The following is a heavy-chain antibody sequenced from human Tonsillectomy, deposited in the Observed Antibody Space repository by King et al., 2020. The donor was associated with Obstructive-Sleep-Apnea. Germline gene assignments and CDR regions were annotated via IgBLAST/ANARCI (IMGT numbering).Heavy chain of an antibody. Sequence: VQLVESGGGLVQPGGSPRLSCAASGITFSTYSMNWVRQAPGKGLEWVSYISSSTNTIYYADSVKGRFTFSRDNAKNSLFLQMNSLRAEDTAMYYCARYCSSTSCYGNYYYGMDVWGRGTTVTVSS. CDR2: ISSSTNTI. J-gene: IGHJ6*02. V-gene: IGHV3-48*01. CDR1: GITFSTYS. CDR3: ARYCSSTSCYGNYYYGMDV. D-gene: IGHD2-2*01.